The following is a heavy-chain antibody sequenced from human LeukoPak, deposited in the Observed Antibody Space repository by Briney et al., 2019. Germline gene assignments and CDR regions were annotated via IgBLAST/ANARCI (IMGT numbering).Heavy chain of an antibody. Sequence: SETLSLTCAVYGGSFSGYYWSWIRQPPGKGLEWIGEIYHSGSTNYNPSLKSRVTISVDTSKNQFSLKLSSVTAADTAVYYCARRRIVVVPAAIGAFYYYYMDVWGKGTTVTVSS. CDR1: GGSFSGYY. J-gene: IGHJ6*03. CDR2: IYHSGST. V-gene: IGHV4-34*01. D-gene: IGHD2-2*02. CDR3: ARRRIVVVPAAIGAFYYYYMDV.